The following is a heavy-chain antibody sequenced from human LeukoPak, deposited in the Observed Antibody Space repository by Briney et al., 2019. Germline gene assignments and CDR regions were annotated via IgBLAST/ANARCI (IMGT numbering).Heavy chain of an antibody. V-gene: IGHV1-69*13. Sequence: ASVKVSCKASGGTFSSYAISWVRQVPGQGLEWMGGIIPIFGTANYAQKFQGRVTITADESTSTAYMELSSLRSEDTAVYYCASIFLAIGYSYGWYFDLWGRGTLVTVSS. D-gene: IGHD5-18*01. CDR1: GGTFSSYA. CDR3: ASIFLAIGYSYGWYFDL. CDR2: IIPIFGTA. J-gene: IGHJ2*01.